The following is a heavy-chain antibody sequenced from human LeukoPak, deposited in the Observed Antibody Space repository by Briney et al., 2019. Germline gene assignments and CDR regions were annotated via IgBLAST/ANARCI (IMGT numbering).Heavy chain of an antibody. CDR2: ISAYNGNT. J-gene: IGHJ4*02. CDR1: GDTFISYG. Sequence: ASVKVSCKASGDTFISYGISWVRQAPGQGLEWMGWISAYNGNTNYAQKFQGRVTMTRDTSNSTAYMELSSLRSEDTAVYYCARAQWELLAYFDYWGQGTLVTVSS. V-gene: IGHV1-18*01. CDR3: ARAQWELLAYFDY. D-gene: IGHD1-26*01.